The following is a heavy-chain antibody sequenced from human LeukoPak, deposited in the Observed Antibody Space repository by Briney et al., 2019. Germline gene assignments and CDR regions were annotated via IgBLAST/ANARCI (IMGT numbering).Heavy chain of an antibody. D-gene: IGHD3-10*01. Sequence: KPSETLSLTCTVSGGSISSYYWSWIRQPPGKGLEWIGYIYYSGSTNYNPSLKSRVTISVDTSKNQFSLKLSAVTAADTAVYYCARGVWFGGNAFDIWGQGTMVTVSS. V-gene: IGHV4-59*01. CDR2: IYYSGST. CDR3: ARGVWFGGNAFDI. CDR1: GGSISSYY. J-gene: IGHJ3*02.